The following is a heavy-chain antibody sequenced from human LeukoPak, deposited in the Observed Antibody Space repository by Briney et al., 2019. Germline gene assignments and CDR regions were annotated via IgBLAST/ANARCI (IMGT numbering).Heavy chain of an antibody. V-gene: IGHV4-4*02. J-gene: IGHJ6*03. Sequence: SETLSLTCAVSGGSISSSNWWSWVRQPPGKGLEWIGEIYHSGSTNYNPSLKSRVTISVDKSKNQFSLKLSSVTAADTAVYYCARSGYYYYYYMDVWGKGTTVTVSS. CDR2: IYHSGST. D-gene: IGHD6-25*01. CDR1: GGSISSSNW. CDR3: ARSGYYYYYYMDV.